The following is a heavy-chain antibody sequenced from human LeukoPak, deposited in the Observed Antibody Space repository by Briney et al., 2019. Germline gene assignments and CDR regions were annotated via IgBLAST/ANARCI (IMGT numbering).Heavy chain of an antibody. Sequence: GGYLRLSCAASGFTFSSYAMSWVRQAPGKGLEWVSAISGSGGSTYYADSVKGRFTISRDNSKNTLYLQMNSLRAEDTAVYYCAKIVMVRGVHFDYWGQGTLVTVSS. J-gene: IGHJ4*02. D-gene: IGHD3-10*01. CDR1: GFTFSSYA. V-gene: IGHV3-23*01. CDR2: ISGSGGST. CDR3: AKIVMVRGVHFDY.